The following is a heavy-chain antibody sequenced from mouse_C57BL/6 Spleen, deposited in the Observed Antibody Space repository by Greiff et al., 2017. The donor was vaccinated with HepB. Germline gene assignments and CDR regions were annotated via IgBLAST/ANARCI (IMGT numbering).Heavy chain of an antibody. Sequence: VQLKQSGPELVKPGASVKMSCKASGYTFTDYNMHWVKQSHGKSLEWIGYINPNNGGTSYNQKFKGKATLTVNKSSSTAYMGLRSLTSEDSAVYYCARITTGYYYAMDYWGQGTSVTVYS. J-gene: IGHJ4*01. CDR2: INPNNGGT. D-gene: IGHD1-1*01. CDR1: GYTFTDYN. V-gene: IGHV1-22*01. CDR3: ARITTGYYYAMDY.